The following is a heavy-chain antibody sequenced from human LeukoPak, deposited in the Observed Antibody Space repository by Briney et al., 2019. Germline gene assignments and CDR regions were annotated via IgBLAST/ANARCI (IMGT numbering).Heavy chain of an antibody. CDR2: ISSSSSTI. Sequence: GGSLRLSCAASGFTVSSNYMSWVRQAPGKGLEWVSYISSSSSTIYYADSVKGRFTISRDNAKNSLYLQMNSLRAEDTAVYYCARGSTYYDSSGQVPFDYWGQGTLVTVSS. CDR1: GFTVSSNY. J-gene: IGHJ4*02. CDR3: ARGSTYYDSSGQVPFDY. V-gene: IGHV3-48*01. D-gene: IGHD3-22*01.